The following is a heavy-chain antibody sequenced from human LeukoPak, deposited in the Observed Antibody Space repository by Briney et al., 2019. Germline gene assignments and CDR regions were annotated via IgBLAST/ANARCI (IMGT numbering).Heavy chain of an antibody. J-gene: IGHJ5*02. CDR2: IYYSGST. CDR1: RGSISSYY. CDR3: ARWGTYYDILTVPGWFDP. Sequence: PSETLSLTCTASRGSISSYYWSWIRQPPGKGLEWIGYIYYSGSTNYNPSLKSRVTISVDTSKNQFSLKLSSVTAADTAVYYCARWGTYYDILTVPGWFDPWGQGTLVTVSS. V-gene: IGHV4-59*01. D-gene: IGHD3-9*01.